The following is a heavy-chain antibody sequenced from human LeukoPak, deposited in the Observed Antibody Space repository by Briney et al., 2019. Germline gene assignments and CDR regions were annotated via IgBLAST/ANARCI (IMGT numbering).Heavy chain of an antibody. CDR1: GGSFSGYY. J-gene: IGHJ4*02. CDR3: ARVGYYDSSGYYDY. D-gene: IGHD3-22*01. Sequence: SETLSLTCAVYGGSFSGYYWSWIRQPPGKGLEWIGEINHSGSTNYNPSLKSRVTISVDTSKNQFSLKLSSVTAADTAVYYCARVGYYDSSGYYDYWGQGTLVTVSS. CDR2: INHSGST. V-gene: IGHV4-34*01.